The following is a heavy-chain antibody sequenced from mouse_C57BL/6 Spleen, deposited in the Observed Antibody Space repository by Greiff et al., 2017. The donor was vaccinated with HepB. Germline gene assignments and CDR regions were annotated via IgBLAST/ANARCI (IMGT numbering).Heavy chain of an antibody. CDR1: GFTFSNYW. J-gene: IGHJ2*01. CDR3: TGGGY. V-gene: IGHV6-3*01. CDR2: IRLKSDNYAI. Sequence: EVKLMESGGGLVQPGGSMKVSCVASGFTFSNYWMNWVRQFPEKGLEWVAQIRLKSDNYAIHYAESVKGRFTISRDDSKSSVYLQMNNLRAEDTGIYYCTGGGYWGQGTPLTVSS.